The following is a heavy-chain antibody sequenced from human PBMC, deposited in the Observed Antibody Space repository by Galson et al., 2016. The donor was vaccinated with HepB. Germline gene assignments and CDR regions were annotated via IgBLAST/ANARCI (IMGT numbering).Heavy chain of an antibody. V-gene: IGHV4-4*02. CDR2: MHPSGQS. CDR3: AASSGWWRLDF. J-gene: IGHJ4*02. Sequence: SETLSLTCAVSGVSIDIGYWWSWVRQTPGKGLEWVGEMHPSGQSNYNPSLKSRVSISVDRSKSQFSLELTSVTAADTAVYFCAASSGWWRLDFWGQGTLVPVSS. CDR1: GVSIDIGYW. D-gene: IGHD6-19*01.